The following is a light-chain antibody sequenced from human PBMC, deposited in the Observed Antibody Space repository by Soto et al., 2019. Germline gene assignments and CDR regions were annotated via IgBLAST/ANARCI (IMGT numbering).Light chain of an antibody. CDR1: ESVSSY. Sequence: EIVLTQSPATLSLSPGERATLSCRASESVSSYLAWYQQKPGQAPRLLIYNSSNRATGIQARFSGSGSGTDFTLTISSLEPEDFAVYYCQQRSNWPITFGQGTRLDI. J-gene: IGKJ5*01. CDR2: NSS. CDR3: QQRSNWPIT. V-gene: IGKV3-11*01.